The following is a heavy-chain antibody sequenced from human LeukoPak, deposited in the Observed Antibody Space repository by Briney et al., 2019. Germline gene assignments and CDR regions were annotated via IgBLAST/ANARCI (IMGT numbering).Heavy chain of an antibody. CDR3: ASSPETYYYGSGFYGMGV. V-gene: IGHV3-21*01. J-gene: IGHJ6*02. CDR1: GFTFSSYS. CDR2: ISSSSSYI. D-gene: IGHD3-10*01. Sequence: GGSLRLSCAASGFTFSSYSMNWVRQAPGKGLEWVSSISSSSSYIYYADSVKGRFTISRDNAKDSLYLQMNSLRAEDTAVYYCASSPETYYYGSGFYGMGVWGQGTTVTVSS.